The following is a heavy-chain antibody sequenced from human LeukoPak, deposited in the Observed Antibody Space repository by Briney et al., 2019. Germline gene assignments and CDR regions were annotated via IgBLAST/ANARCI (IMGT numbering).Heavy chain of an antibody. Sequence: WASVKVSCKASGYTFTMYYIHWVRQAPGQGLEWMGMINPSDGATTYAQRFQGRVTMTRDMSTTTVYMDLRSLRSEDTAVNYCAREGVNNWNDGITNWFDPWGQGTLVTVSS. J-gene: IGHJ5*02. D-gene: IGHD1-20*01. CDR1: GYTFTMYY. CDR2: INPSDGAT. CDR3: AREGVNNWNDGITNWFDP. V-gene: IGHV1-46*01.